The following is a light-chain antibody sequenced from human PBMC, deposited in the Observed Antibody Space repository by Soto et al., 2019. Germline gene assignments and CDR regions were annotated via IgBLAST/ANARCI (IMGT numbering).Light chain of an antibody. CDR3: QQGYSFTVT. V-gene: IGKV1-12*01. J-gene: IGKJ4*01. CDR1: QDIGDW. CDR2: AAS. Sequence: DIQMTQSPSSVSASVGDRVSITCRASQDIGDWLAWYQKKPGKDPKLLVYAASSLQSGVPSRFSGSGSGTDFNLTIGRLQTEEFATYYCQQGYSFTVTFGGGTKVDIK.